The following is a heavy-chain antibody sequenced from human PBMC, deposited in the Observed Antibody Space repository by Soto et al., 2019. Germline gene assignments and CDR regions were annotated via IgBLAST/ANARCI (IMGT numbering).Heavy chain of an antibody. Sequence: SETLSLTCTVSGGSISSGGYYWSWIRQHPGKGLEWIGYIYYSGSTYYNPSLKSRVTISVDTSKNQFSLKLSSVTAADTAVYYCASDQGRAAAGTNGFDPWGQGTLVTVSS. V-gene: IGHV4-31*03. D-gene: IGHD6-13*01. CDR1: GGSISSGGYY. CDR3: ASDQGRAAAGTNGFDP. CDR2: IYYSGST. J-gene: IGHJ5*02.